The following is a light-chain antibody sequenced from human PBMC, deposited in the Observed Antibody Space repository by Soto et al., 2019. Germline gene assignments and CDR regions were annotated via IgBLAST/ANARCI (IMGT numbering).Light chain of an antibody. V-gene: IGKV1-5*03. Sequence: DIQMTQSPSTLSASVGDRVTITCRASQSISSWLAWYQQKPGKAPKLLIYKASSLESGVPSRFSGGGSGTEFTLTISSLHPDDFATYYCQQYNSYPVAFGQGTKLEIK. CDR2: KAS. CDR3: QQYNSYPVA. CDR1: QSISSW. J-gene: IGKJ2*01.